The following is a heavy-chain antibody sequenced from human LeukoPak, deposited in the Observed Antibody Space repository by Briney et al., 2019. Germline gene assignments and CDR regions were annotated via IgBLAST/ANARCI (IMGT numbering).Heavy chain of an antibody. D-gene: IGHD3-3*01. CDR3: ANSYEAFDI. CDR2: ITSGGDYI. J-gene: IGHJ3*02. V-gene: IGHV3-21*04. CDR1: GFTFNTFN. Sequence: GGSLRLSCAASGFTFNTFNMNWVRQAPGKGLEWVSSITSGGDYIYYADSVKGRFTISRDNSKNTLYLQMNSLRAEDTAVYYCANSYEAFDIWGQGTMVTVSS.